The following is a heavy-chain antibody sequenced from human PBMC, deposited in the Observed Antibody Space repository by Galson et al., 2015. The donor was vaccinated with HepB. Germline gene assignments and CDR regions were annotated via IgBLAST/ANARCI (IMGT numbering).Heavy chain of an antibody. CDR3: ARDGLQPRWFFDP. D-gene: IGHD4-11*01. CDR2: ISTTSTTI. CDR1: GFTFSGYS. V-gene: IGHV3-48*02. J-gene: IGHJ2*01. Sequence: SLRLSCAASGFTFSGYSMNWVRHAPGKGLEWVSYISTTSTTIYYADSVKGRFTISRDNAKNSLYLQMNSLRDEDTAVYYCARDGLQPRWFFDPWGRGTLVTVSS.